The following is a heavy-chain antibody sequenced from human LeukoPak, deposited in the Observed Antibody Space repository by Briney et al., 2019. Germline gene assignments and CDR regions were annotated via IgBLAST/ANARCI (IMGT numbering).Heavy chain of an antibody. CDR1: GYTFTSYG. J-gene: IGHJ4*02. CDR3: ARDRCIIAAAGTVDY. V-gene: IGHV1-18*01. D-gene: IGHD6-13*01. Sequence: ASVKVSCKASGYTFTSYGISWVRQAPGQGLEWMGWISAYNGNTNYAQKLQGRVTMTTDTSTSTAYMELRSLRSDDTAVYYCARDRCIIAAAGTVDYWGQGTLVTVSS. CDR2: ISAYNGNT.